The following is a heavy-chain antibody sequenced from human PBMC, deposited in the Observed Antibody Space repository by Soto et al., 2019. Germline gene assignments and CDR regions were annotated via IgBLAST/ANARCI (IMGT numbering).Heavy chain of an antibody. V-gene: IGHV3-33*01. J-gene: IGHJ6*02. CDR2: IWYDGSNK. CDR3: ARDPTTPKLLFKRYYYGMDV. D-gene: IGHD1-26*01. Sequence: PGGSLRLSCAASGFTFSSYGMHWVRQAPGKGLEWVAVIWYDGSNKYYADSVKGRFTISRDNSKNTLYLQMNSLGAEDTAVYYCARDPTTPKLLFKRYYYGMDVWGQGTTVTVSS. CDR1: GFTFSSYG.